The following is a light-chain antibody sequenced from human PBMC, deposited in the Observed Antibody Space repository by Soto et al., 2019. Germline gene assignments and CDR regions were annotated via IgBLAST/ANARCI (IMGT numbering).Light chain of an antibody. CDR3: QKCDYLPI. CDR2: DAS. V-gene: IGKV1-33*01. CDR1: HDITSY. J-gene: IGKJ3*01. Sequence: DIQMTQSPSSLSASVGDRVTITCQASHDITSYLNWYQHKRGKAPRLLISDASILEAGVPSRFSGSRSGTDFTFTISSLQPEDVATYYCQKCDYLPIFGPGTTVDFK.